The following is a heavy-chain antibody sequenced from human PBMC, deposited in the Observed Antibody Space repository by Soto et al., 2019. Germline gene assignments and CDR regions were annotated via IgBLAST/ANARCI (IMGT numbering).Heavy chain of an antibody. D-gene: IGHD6-19*01. CDR1: GFTFSSYS. CDR3: AKDPNRSGWSMFAH. Sequence: GGSLRLSCAACGFTFSSYSISWVRQAPWKGLEWVSAISGSGGSTYYAASVEGRFTISRDNSKNTLYLQMNSLRAEDTAVYYCAKDPNRSGWSMFAHWGQGTLVTVS. V-gene: IGHV3-23*01. CDR2: ISGSGGST. J-gene: IGHJ4*02.